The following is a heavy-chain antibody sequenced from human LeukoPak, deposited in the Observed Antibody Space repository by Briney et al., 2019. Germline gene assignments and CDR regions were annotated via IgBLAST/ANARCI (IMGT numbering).Heavy chain of an antibody. CDR1: GFTFSDYY. CDR2: ISSSGSTI. V-gene: IGHV3-11*01. Sequence: GGSLRLPCAASGFTFSDYYMSWIRQAPGKGLDWVSYISSSGSTIYYADSVKGRFTISRDNAKNSLYLQMNSLRAEDTAVYYCARVRLHYYDSSGYPGYFDYWGQGTLVTVSS. J-gene: IGHJ4*02. CDR3: ARVRLHYYDSSGYPGYFDY. D-gene: IGHD3-22*01.